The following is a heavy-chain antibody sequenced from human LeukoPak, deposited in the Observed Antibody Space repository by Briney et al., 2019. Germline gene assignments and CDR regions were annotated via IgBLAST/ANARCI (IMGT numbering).Heavy chain of an antibody. J-gene: IGHJ4*02. D-gene: IGHD6-13*01. V-gene: IGHV3-30-3*01. CDR1: GFTISEYA. CDR2: ISYDGSNK. CDR3: ARESIAAAGFDY. Sequence: GRSLRLSCAASGFTISEYAMHWVRQAPGKGLEWVAVISYDGSNKYYADSVKGRFTISRDNSKNTLYLQMNSLRAEDTAVYYCARESIAAAGFDYWGQGTLVTVSS.